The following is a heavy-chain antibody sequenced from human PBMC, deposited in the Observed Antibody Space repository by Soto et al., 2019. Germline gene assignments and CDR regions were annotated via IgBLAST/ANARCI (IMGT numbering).Heavy chain of an antibody. CDR3: ARDVIAGDPGHYFDY. D-gene: IGHD2-21*01. J-gene: IGHJ4*02. Sequence: QVQLVQSGAEVKKPGSSVKVSCKASGGTFSSYAISWVRQAPVQVLEWMGGIIPIFGTANYAQKFQGRVTITADDSTSTANMELSSLRAEDTAVYYCARDVIAGDPGHYFDYWGQGTLVTVAS. V-gene: IGHV1-69*01. CDR2: IIPIFGTA. CDR1: GGTFSSYA.